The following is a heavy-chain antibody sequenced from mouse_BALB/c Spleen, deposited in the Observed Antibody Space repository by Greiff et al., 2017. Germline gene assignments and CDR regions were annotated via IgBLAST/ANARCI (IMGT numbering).Heavy chain of an antibody. J-gene: IGHJ4*01. CDR3: ARHAGTDYAMDY. CDR2: ISNGGGST. Sequence: VMLVESGGGLVQPGGSLKLSCAASGFTFSSYTMSWVRQTPEKRLEWVAYISNGGGSTYYPDTVKGRFTISRDNAKNTLYLQMSSLKSEDTAMYYCARHAGTDYAMDYWGQGTSVTVSS. CDR1: GFTFSSYT. D-gene: IGHD4-1*01. V-gene: IGHV5-12-2*01.